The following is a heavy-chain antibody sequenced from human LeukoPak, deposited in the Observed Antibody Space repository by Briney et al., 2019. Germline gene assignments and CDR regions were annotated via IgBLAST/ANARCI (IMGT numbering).Heavy chain of an antibody. D-gene: IGHD2-2*01. Sequence: SVKVSCKASGGTFSSYAISWVRQAPGQGLEWMGRIIPIFGTANYAQKFQGRVTITTDESTSTAYMELSSLRSEDTAVYYCARGCSSTSCYRGRPYWFDPWGQGTLVTVSS. CDR3: ARGCSSTSCYRGRPYWFDP. CDR2: IIPIFGTA. CDR1: GGTFSSYA. V-gene: IGHV1-69*05. J-gene: IGHJ5*02.